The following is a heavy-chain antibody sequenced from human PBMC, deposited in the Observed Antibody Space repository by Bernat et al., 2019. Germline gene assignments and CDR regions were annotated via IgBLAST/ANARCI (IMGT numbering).Heavy chain of an antibody. CDR2: ISSSGSYI. CDR3: ARGWLTSPSEDWIDP. CDR1: EFIFSRFS. J-gene: IGHJ5*02. V-gene: IGHV3-21*01. D-gene: IGHD2-2*01. Sequence: EVQLVESGGGLVKPGGSLRLSCAASEFIFSRFSMSWVRQVPGKGLQWVSSISSSGSYIYYADSVRGRFAISRDNAKNSLYLQMNSLRAEDTAVYYCARGWLTSPSEDWIDPWGQGTLVTVSS.